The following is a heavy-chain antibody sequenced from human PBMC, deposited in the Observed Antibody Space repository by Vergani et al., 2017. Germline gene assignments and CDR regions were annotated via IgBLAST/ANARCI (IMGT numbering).Heavy chain of an antibody. CDR3: AKGGWRNDIVVVPAAINFDY. CDR2: ISGSGGST. CDR1: GFTFSSYA. D-gene: IGHD2-2*01. Sequence: EVQLLESGGGLVQPGGSLRLSCAASGFTFSSYAMSWVRQAPGKGLEWVSAISGSGGSTYYADSVKGRFTISRDNSKNTLYLQMNSLRAEDTAVYYCAKGGWRNDIVVVPAAINFDYWGQGTLVTVSS. J-gene: IGHJ4*02. V-gene: IGHV3-23*01.